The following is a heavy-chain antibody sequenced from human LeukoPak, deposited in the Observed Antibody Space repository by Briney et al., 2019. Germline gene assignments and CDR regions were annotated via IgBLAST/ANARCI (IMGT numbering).Heavy chain of an antibody. CDR2: IRYDGSNK. J-gene: IGHJ5*02. CDR1: GFTFSSYG. D-gene: IGHD2-2*01. CDR3: AKDAQQFCSSTSCYGWFDP. V-gene: IGHV3-30*02. Sequence: GGSLRLSCAASGFTFSSYGMHWVRQAPGKGLEWVAFIRYDGSNKYYADSVKGRFTISRDNSKITLYLQMNSLRAEDTAVYYCAKDAQQFCSSTSCYGWFDPWGQGTLVTVSS.